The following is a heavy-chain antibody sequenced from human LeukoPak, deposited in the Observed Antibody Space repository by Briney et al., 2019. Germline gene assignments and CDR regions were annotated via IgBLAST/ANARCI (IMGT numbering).Heavy chain of an antibody. CDR2: IKQDGSEK. CDR3: AKEHYGDYGYYFDY. V-gene: IGHV3-7*01. Sequence: GGSLRLSCAASGFTFSSYWMSWVRQAPGKGLEWVANIKQDGSEKYYVDSVKGRFTISRDNAKNSLYLQMNSLRAEDTAVYYCAKEHYGDYGYYFDYWGQGTLVTVSS. D-gene: IGHD4-17*01. J-gene: IGHJ4*02. CDR1: GFTFSSYW.